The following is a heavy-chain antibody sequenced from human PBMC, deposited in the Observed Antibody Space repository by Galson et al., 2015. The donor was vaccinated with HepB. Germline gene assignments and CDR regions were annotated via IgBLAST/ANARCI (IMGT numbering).Heavy chain of an antibody. V-gene: IGHV3-48*01. Sequence: SLRLSCAASGFTLSSYSMNWVRQAPGKGLEWVSYISSSGSSIYYADSVKGRFTISRDNAKNTLYLQMNSLRVEDTAVYYCARRNGDLQGSFEYWGQGTMVTVSS. D-gene: IGHD4-17*01. CDR1: GFTLSSYS. CDR3: ARRNGDLQGSFEY. J-gene: IGHJ4*02. CDR2: ISSSGSSI.